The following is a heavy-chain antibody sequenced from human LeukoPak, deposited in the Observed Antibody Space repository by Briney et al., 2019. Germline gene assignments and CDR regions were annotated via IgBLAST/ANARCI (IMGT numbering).Heavy chain of an antibody. CDR1: GGSISSGGYY. V-gene: IGHV4-31*03. CDR2: ICYSGST. D-gene: IGHD3-10*01. J-gene: IGHJ4*02. Sequence: SQTLSLTCTVSGGSISSGGYYWSWIRQHPGKGLEWIGYICYSGSTYYNPSLKSRVTISVDTSKNQFSLKLSSVTAADTAVYYCARFIYGSGRLANEPTNYYFDYWGQGTLVTVSS. CDR3: ARFIYGSGRLANEPTNYYFDY.